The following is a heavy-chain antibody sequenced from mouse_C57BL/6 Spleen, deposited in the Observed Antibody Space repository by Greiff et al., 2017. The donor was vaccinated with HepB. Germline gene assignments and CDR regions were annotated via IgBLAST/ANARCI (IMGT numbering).Heavy chain of an antibody. D-gene: IGHD3-2*02. CDR3: ARGDSSGLYAMDY. CDR1: GYTFTSYW. Sequence: QVQLQQPGAELVRPGSSVKLSCTASGYTFTSYWMHWVKQRPIQGLEWIGNIDPYDSETHYNQKFKDKATLTVDKYSSTDYMQLSSLTSEDSAVYYCARGDSSGLYAMDYWGQGTSVTVSS. CDR2: IDPYDSET. J-gene: IGHJ4*01. V-gene: IGHV1-52*01.